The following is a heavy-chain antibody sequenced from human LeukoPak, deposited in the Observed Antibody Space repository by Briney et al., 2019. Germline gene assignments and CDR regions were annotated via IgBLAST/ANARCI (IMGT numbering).Heavy chain of an antibody. Sequence: PGRSLSLCCAASGCTFDDYAIHWRRQAPGKGLEWVSGISWNSGSIGYADSVKGRFTISRDNAKNPLYLQMNSLRAEDTALYYCAKDRGATTIYFDYWGQGTLVTVSS. CDR3: AKDRGATTIYFDY. J-gene: IGHJ4*02. D-gene: IGHD1-26*01. V-gene: IGHV3-9*01. CDR2: ISWNSGSI. CDR1: GCTFDDYA.